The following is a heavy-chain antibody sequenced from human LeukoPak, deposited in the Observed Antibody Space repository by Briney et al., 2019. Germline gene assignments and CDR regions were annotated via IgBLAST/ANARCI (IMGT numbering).Heavy chain of an antibody. V-gene: IGHV3-66*04. J-gene: IGHJ6*02. Sequence: TGGCLRLSCAASGITVSNNYMTWFRQAPGKGLEWVSVIYNIGSTYYADSVKGRFTISRDNSKTTLYLQMNSLKAENTAVYYCARPARPDYYYYYGMDVWGQGTTVTVSS. CDR2: IYNIGST. CDR1: GITVSNNY. CDR3: ARPARPDYYYYYGMDV. D-gene: IGHD6-25*01.